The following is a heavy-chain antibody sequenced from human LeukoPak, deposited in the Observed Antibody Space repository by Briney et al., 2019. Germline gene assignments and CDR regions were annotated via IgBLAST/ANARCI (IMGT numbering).Heavy chain of an antibody. V-gene: IGHV1-2*02. D-gene: IGHD1-26*01. Sequence: ALVKVSCKASGYTFTGYYMHWVRRAPGQGLEWMGWINPNSGGTNYAQKFRGRVTMTRDTSISTAYMELSRLRSDDTAVYYCARVEWELPGSRGYYFQHWGQGTLVTVSS. CDR3: ARVEWELPGSRGYYFQH. CDR1: GYTFTGYY. J-gene: IGHJ1*01. CDR2: INPNSGGT.